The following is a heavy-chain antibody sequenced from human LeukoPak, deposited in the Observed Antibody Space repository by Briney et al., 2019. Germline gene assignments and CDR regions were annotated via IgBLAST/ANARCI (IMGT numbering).Heavy chain of an antibody. CDR2: INPNSGGT. CDR1: GYTFTGYY. J-gene: IGHJ4*02. V-gene: IGHV1-2*02. D-gene: IGHD1-26*01. Sequence: ASVKVSCKASGYTFTGYYMHWVRQAPGQGLEWMGWINPNSGGTNCAQKLQGRVTMTTDTSTSTAYMELRSLRSDDTAVYYCARGIIVGATCRPDYWGQGTLVTVSS. CDR3: ARGIIVGATCRPDY.